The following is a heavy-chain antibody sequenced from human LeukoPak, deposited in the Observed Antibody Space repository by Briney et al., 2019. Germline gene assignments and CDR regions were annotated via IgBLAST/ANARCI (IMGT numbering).Heavy chain of an antibody. CDR1: GFTFDDYA. J-gene: IGHJ4*02. Sequence: PGGSLRLSYAASGFTFDDYAMHWVRQAPGKGLEWVSGISWNSGSIGYADSVKDRFTISRDNAKNSLYLQMNSLRAEDMALYYCAKVGNDCSSWYSYFDYWGQGTLVTVSS. V-gene: IGHV3-9*03. D-gene: IGHD6-13*01. CDR3: AKVGNDCSSWYSYFDY. CDR2: ISWNSGSI.